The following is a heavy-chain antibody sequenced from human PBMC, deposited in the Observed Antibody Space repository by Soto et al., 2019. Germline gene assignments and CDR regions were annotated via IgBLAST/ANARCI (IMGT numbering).Heavy chain of an antibody. D-gene: IGHD3-9*01. CDR1: GGSISSGGYY. Sequence: SETLSLTCTVSGGSISSGGYYWSWIRQHPGKGLEWIGYIYYSGSTYYNPSLKSRVTISVDTSKNQFSLKLSSVTAADTAVYYCARNYYDILTGYSSDAFDIWGQGTMVTVSS. J-gene: IGHJ3*02. V-gene: IGHV4-31*03. CDR2: IYYSGST. CDR3: ARNYYDILTGYSSDAFDI.